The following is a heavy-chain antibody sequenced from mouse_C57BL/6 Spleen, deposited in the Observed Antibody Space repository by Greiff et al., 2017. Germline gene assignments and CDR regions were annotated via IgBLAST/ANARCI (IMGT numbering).Heavy chain of an antibody. CDR2: LNPSSGYT. CDR1: GYTFTSYW. D-gene: IGHD5-1*01. Sequence: QVQLKQSGAELAKPGASVKLSCKASGYTFTSYWMHWVKQRPGQGLEWIGYLNPSSGYTKYNQKFKDKATLTADKSSSTAYMQLSSLRYVVSAVYYCARVGGGEYLAWFAYWGQGTLVTVSS. CDR3: ARVGGGEYLAWFAY. J-gene: IGHJ3*01. V-gene: IGHV1-7*01.